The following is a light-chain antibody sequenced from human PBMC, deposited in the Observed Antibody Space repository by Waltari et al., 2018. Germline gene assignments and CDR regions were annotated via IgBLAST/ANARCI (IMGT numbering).Light chain of an antibody. J-gene: IGLJ3*02. CDR2: DVS. CDR3: SSYTSSSTWV. V-gene: IGLV2-14*04. Sequence: WYQQHPGKAPKVMIYDVSKRPSGVSKRFSGSKSGNTASLTISGLQAEDEADYYCSSYTSSSTWVFGGGTKLTVL.